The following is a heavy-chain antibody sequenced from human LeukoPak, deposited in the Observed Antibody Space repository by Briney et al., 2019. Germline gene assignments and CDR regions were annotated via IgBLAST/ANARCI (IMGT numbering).Heavy chain of an antibody. CDR2: ISYDGSNK. CDR1: GFTFSSYA. J-gene: IGHJ4*02. CDR3: ARDSGNYGDYGYFDY. Sequence: GGSLRLSCAASGFTFSSYAMSWVRQAPGKGLEWVAVISYDGSNKYYADSVKGRFTISRDNSKNTLYLQMNSLRAEDTAVYYCARDSGNYGDYGYFDYWGQGTLVTVSS. D-gene: IGHD4-17*01. V-gene: IGHV3-30-3*01.